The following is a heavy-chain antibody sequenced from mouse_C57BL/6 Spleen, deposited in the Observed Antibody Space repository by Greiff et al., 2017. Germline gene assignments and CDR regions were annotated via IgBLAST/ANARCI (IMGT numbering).Heavy chain of an antibody. D-gene: IGHD2-1*01. V-gene: IGHV1-22*01. CDR2: INPNNGGT. Sequence: EVQLQQSGPELVKPGASVKMSCKASGYTFTDYNMHWVKQSNGKSLEWIGYINPNNGGTSYNQKFKGKATLTVNKSSSTAYMELRSLTSEDSAVYYCARGAYGNSWYFDVWGTGTTVTVSS. CDR3: ARGAYGNSWYFDV. J-gene: IGHJ1*03. CDR1: GYTFTDYN.